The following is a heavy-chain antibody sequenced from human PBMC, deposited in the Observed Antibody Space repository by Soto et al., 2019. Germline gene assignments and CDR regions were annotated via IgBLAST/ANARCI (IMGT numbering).Heavy chain of an antibody. CDR1: GFTFTNFA. V-gene: IGHV3-23*01. J-gene: IGHJ4*02. D-gene: IGHD2-2*01. CDR2: ISGTGDTT. Sequence: LRLSCAASGFTFTNFAMNWVRQAPGKGLEWVSVISGTGDTTYNADSVKGRFTISRDNSMNTAFLQMNGLRAEDTALYYCAKGYCSSTSCSFDYWGQGTLVTVSS. CDR3: AKGYCSSTSCSFDY.